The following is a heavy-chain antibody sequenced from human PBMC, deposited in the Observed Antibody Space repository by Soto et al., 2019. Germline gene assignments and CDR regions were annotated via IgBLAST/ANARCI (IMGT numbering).Heavy chain of an antibody. CDR1: GNTFTNFG. V-gene: IGHV1-18*01. Sequence: VSVKVSCKASGNTFTNFGVTWVRQAPGQGLEWMGWISAYTDDPNYAQKFQGRVTMTIDTSTSTAYLDLRSLTSDDTAVYYCARVIPGAEAWFDPWGQGTLVTVSS. CDR2: ISAYTDDP. D-gene: IGHD2-2*01. J-gene: IGHJ5*02. CDR3: ARVIPGAEAWFDP.